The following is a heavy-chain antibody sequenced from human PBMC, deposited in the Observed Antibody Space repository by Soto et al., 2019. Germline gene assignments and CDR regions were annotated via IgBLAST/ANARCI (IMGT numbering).Heavy chain of an antibody. CDR1: GFTVCSNY. J-gene: IGHJ4*02. D-gene: IGHD3-16*02. Sequence: EVQLVESGGGLIQPGGSLRLSCAASGFTVCSNYMSWVRQAPGKGLEWVSVIYSGGSTYYADSVKGRFIISRDNSKNTLYLQMNSLRAEDTAVYYCARDSAHDYVWGSYRSDWGQGTLGNVSS. CDR3: ARDSAHDYVWGSYRSD. CDR2: IYSGGST. V-gene: IGHV3-53*01.